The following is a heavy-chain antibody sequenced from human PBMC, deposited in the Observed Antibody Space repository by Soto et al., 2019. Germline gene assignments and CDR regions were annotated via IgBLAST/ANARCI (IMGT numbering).Heavy chain of an antibody. J-gene: IGHJ4*02. CDR3: ARDVGLDSDDFFAY. CDR1: VFTFTIYG. CDR2: IRGDGGQT. V-gene: IGHV3-23*01. Sequence: RGSLRLACTSSVFTFTIYGMYWVRQAPGKGLQWVSTIRGDGGQTHYTDSVKGRFSISRDNSKNTVYLQMDSLRAEDTAMYFCARDVGLDSDDFFAYWGQGTQVTVSS. D-gene: IGHD3-9*01.